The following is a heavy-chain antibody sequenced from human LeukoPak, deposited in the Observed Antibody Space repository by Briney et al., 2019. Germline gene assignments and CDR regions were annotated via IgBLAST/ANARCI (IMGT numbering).Heavy chain of an antibody. CDR2: TWYGGSTK. J-gene: IGHJ3*02. Sequence: GGSLRLSCAGSGFTLSSYAIQWVRQAPGKGLEWVAVTWYGGSTKYYADSVKGRFTISRDDSKNTLYLQMNSLRTEDTAVYYCAKDRGVYAVDIWGQGTMVTVSS. CDR1: GFTLSSYA. CDR3: AKDRGVYAVDI. V-gene: IGHV3-30*02. D-gene: IGHD3-16*01.